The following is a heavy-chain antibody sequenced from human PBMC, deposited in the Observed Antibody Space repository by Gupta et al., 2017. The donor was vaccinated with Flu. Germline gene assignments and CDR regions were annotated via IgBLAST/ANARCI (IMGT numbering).Heavy chain of an antibody. V-gene: IGHV1-69*02. CDR3: AGVVPAAPYYYYGMDV. CDR2: IIPILGIA. D-gene: IGHD2-2*01. J-gene: IGHJ6*02. CDR1: GGTFSSYT. Sequence: QVQLVQSGAEVKKPGSSVKVSFKASGGTFSSYTISWVRHATGQGLEWMGRIIPILGIANYAQKCQGRVTITADKSTSTAYMELSSLRSEDTAVYYCAGVVPAAPYYYYGMDVWGQGTTVTVSS.